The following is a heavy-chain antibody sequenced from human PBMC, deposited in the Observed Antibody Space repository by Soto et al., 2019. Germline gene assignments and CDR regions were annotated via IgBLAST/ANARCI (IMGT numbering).Heavy chain of an antibody. CDR2: IIPVFNSA. V-gene: IGHV1-69*01. J-gene: IGHJ4*02. CDR3: ARIGDGNQRPFDY. D-gene: IGHD6-25*01. CDR1: GSTFSSYT. Sequence: QVRLVQSGAEVKKPGSSVKVSCKASGSTFSSYTINWVRLAPGQGLELMGGIIPVFNSATYAQKFQGRVTITADESTSTASLELRSLRSEDKAVYYCARIGDGNQRPFDYWGQGTLVTVSS.